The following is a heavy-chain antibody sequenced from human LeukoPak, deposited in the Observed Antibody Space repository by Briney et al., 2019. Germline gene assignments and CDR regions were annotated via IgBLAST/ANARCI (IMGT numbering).Heavy chain of an antibody. D-gene: IGHD1-26*01. CDR3: ARETGGSGSYYGGAFDI. Sequence: SVKASCTPSGHIFSPYYMHWVRQAAGQGLEWMGGIIPIFGTANYAQKFEGRVTITADESTGTAYMELSSLRSEDTAVYYCARETGGSGSYYGGAFDIWGQGTMVTVSS. CDR1: GHIFSPYY. J-gene: IGHJ3*02. CDR2: IIPIFGTA. V-gene: IGHV1-69*13.